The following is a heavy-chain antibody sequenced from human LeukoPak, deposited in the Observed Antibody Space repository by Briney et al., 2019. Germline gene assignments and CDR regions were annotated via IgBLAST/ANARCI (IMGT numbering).Heavy chain of an antibody. J-gene: IGHJ4*02. CDR1: GFTVSSSY. V-gene: IGHV3-66*01. D-gene: IGHD2-15*01. CDR3: ARDFSGYCSGGSCYFGY. Sequence: GGSLRLSCAASGFTVSSSYMSWVRQAPGKGLEWVSTIYSGGSTFYADSVKDRFTISRDNSKNTLYLQMNSLRAEDTAVYYCARDFSGYCSGGSCYFGYWGQGALVTVSS. CDR2: IYSGGST.